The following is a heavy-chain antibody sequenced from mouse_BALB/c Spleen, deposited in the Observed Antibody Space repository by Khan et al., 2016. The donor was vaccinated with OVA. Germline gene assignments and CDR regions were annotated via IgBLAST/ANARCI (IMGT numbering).Heavy chain of an antibody. D-gene: IGHD1-1*01. CDR1: GYTFTNYW. CDR3: ARPFYYGSRYDTMDA. Sequence: QVRLQQSGAELVRPGTSVKMSCKAAGYTFTNYWIGWVKQRPGHGLEWIGDIYPGSGNTNHNEKFRGKATLTADTSSSTAYMQLSSLTSEDSAIYYCARPFYYGSRYDTMDAWGQGTEVTVSS. J-gene: IGHJ4*01. V-gene: IGHV1-63*02. CDR2: IYPGSGNT.